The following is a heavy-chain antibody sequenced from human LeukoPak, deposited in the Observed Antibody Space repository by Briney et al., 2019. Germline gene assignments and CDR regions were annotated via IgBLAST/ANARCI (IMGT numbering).Heavy chain of an antibody. D-gene: IGHD3-9*01. CDR2: ISYDGSNK. CDR3: AKDTRNYDILTGPDY. V-gene: IGHV3-30*18. Sequence: GGSLRLSCAASGFTFSSYGMHWVRQAPGKGLEWVAVISYDGSNKYYADSVKGRFTISRGNSKNTLYLQMNSLRAEDTAVYYCAKDTRNYDILTGPDYWGQGTLVTVSS. J-gene: IGHJ4*02. CDR1: GFTFSSYG.